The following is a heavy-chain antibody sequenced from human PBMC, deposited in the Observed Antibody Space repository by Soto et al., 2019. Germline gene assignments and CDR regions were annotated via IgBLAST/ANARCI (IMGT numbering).Heavy chain of an antibody. CDR2: IDRSSSTI. CDR1: GFTFSSYA. Sequence: GGSLRLSCAASGFTFSSYAMNWVRQAPGKGLEWLSHIDRSSSTIYYADSVKGRFTISRDNAKNSLYLQMNSLRDDDTAIYYCARDGKGSAYTHGPYYSWFDLWGQGTLVTVSS. J-gene: IGHJ5*02. V-gene: IGHV3-48*02. D-gene: IGHD3-22*01. CDR3: ARDGKGSAYTHGPYYSWFDL.